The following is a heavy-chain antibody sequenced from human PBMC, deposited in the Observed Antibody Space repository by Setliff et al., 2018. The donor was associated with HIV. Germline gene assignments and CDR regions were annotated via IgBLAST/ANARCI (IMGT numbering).Heavy chain of an antibody. D-gene: IGHD3-10*02. CDR3: AKVFVFGVDAFDI. J-gene: IGHJ3*02. CDR1: GFTFTSYW. V-gene: IGHV3-7*01. CDR2: INQDGSEK. Sequence: GGSLRLSCAASGFTFTSYWMIWVRQAPGKGLEWVANINQDGSEKNYVDSVKGRFTISRDNAKNSLYLQMDSLRVEDTTVYYCAKVFVFGVDAFDIWGQGTMVTVSS.